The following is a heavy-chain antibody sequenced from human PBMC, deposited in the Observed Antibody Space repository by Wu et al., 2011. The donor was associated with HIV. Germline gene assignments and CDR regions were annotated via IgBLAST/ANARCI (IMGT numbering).Heavy chain of an antibody. V-gene: IGHV5-51*01. Sequence: VQAGAVWSRGEKAGESLKISCKGSGNSFTSYWIGWVRQMPGKGLEWMGMIHPDDSDTRYSPSFQGQVTFSADKSISTAYLQWSSLKASDTAIYYCAGRGDAYNGPTWGQGTLVTVSS. D-gene: IGHD5-24*01. CDR2: IHPDDSDT. J-gene: IGHJ5*02. CDR3: AGRGDAYNGPT. CDR1: GNSFTSYW.